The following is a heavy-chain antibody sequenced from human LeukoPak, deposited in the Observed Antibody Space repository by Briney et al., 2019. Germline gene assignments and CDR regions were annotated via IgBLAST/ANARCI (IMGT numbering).Heavy chain of an antibody. Sequence: GGSLRLSCAASGFTFSSYAMSRVRQAPGKGLEWVSAISGSGSSTYYADSVKGRFTISRDNSKNTLYLQMNSLRAEDTAIYYCAKFYEYCSSTSCTGYFEYWGQGTLVTVSS. V-gene: IGHV3-23*01. CDR3: AKFYEYCSSTSCTGYFEY. J-gene: IGHJ4*02. D-gene: IGHD2-2*01. CDR2: ISGSGSST. CDR1: GFTFSSYA.